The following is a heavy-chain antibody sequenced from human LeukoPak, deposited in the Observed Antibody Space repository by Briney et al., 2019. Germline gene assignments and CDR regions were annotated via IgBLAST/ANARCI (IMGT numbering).Heavy chain of an antibody. CDR1: GVSISSGGYY. D-gene: IGHD1-1*01. CDR2: IYHSGNT. CDR3: ARVRKLPLEWDLIDF. J-gene: IGHJ4*02. V-gene: IGHV4-31*03. Sequence: PSRTLSLTCTVSGVSISSGGYYWTWIRQRPGEALEWIGYIYHSGNTYYNPSLMSRIVLSVDTSKSQFSLKVTSVTAADTALYYCARVRKLPLEWDLIDFWGQGTLVTVSS.